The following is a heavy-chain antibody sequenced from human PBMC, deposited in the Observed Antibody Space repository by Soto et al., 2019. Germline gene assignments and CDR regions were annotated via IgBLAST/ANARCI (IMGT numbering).Heavy chain of an antibody. CDR3: VREVSDWSSHGSFDF. Sequence: EVQLLESGEGLVRPGGSLRLSGAASGFTFSNSAMNWVREAPGKGLEWVSLISNNGGSASHADSVQGRFIISRDNSINPLYLQMNSLRAEDTAIYYCVREVSDWSSHGSFDFWGRGTMVTVSS. J-gene: IGHJ3*01. CDR1: GFTFSNSA. D-gene: IGHD2-21*02. V-gene: IGHV3-23*01. CDR2: ISNNGGSA.